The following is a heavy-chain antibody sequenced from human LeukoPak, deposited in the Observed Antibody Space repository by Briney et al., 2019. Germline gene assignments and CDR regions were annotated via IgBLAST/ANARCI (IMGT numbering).Heavy chain of an antibody. J-gene: IGHJ4*02. D-gene: IGHD3-10*01. Sequence: GGSLRLSCAASGFTFSTYWMSWVRQAPGKGLEWVANIKQDGSEKYYVDSVKGRFTISRDNAKNSLYLQMNSLRAEDTAVYYCAKETGWGSYYYGSGSDEYYFDYWGQGTLVTVSS. CDR2: IKQDGSEK. CDR3: AKETGWGSYYYGSGSDEYYFDY. CDR1: GFTFSTYW. V-gene: IGHV3-7*03.